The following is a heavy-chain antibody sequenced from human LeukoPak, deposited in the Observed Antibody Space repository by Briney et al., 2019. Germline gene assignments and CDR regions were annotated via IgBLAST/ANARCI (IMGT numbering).Heavy chain of an antibody. D-gene: IGHD4/OR15-4a*01. CDR1: GFTVSSNY. J-gene: IGHJ4*02. CDR3: ARDPGAFPYFFDS. V-gene: IGHV3-23*01. CDR2: ISGDGVSP. Sequence: GRSLRLSCAASGFTVSSNYMSWVRQTPGKGLECVSAISGDGVSPYYADSVRGRFTISRDNSKNTLYLQMNSLRVEDTAVYFCARDPGAFPYFFDSWGQGTLVTVSS.